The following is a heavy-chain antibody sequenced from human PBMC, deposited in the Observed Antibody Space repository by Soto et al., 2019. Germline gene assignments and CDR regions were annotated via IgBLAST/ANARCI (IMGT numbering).Heavy chain of an antibody. V-gene: IGHV1-69*13. Sequence: ASVKVSCKASGGTFSSYAISWVRQAPGQGLEWMGGIIPIFGTANYAQKFQGRVTITADESTSTAYMELSSLRSGDTAVYYCARAFVVVPAALLGVYYYYGMDVWGQGTTVTVSS. D-gene: IGHD2-2*01. CDR2: IIPIFGTA. CDR1: GGTFSSYA. CDR3: ARAFVVVPAALLGVYYYYGMDV. J-gene: IGHJ6*02.